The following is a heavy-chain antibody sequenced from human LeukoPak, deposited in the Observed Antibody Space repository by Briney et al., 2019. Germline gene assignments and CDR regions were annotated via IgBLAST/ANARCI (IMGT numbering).Heavy chain of an antibody. CDR1: GGSISSSSYY. CDR3: ARWRGNYDFDC. D-gene: IGHD1-7*01. Sequence: PSETLSLTCTVSGGSISSSSYYWGWIRQPPGKGLEWIGSIYYGGSTYYNPSLKSRVTISVDTSKNQFSLKLSSVTAADTAVYYCARWRGNYDFDCWGQGTLVTVSS. V-gene: IGHV4-39*07. J-gene: IGHJ4*02. CDR2: IYYGGST.